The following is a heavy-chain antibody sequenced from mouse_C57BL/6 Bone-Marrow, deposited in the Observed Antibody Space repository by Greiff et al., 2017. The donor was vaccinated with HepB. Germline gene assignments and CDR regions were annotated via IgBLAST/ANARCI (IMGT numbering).Heavy chain of an antibody. J-gene: IGHJ2*01. CDR1: GYAFTNYL. CDR2: INPGSGGT. Sequence: VQLQQSGAELVRPGTSVKVSCKASGYAFTNYLIEWVKQRPGQGLEWIGVINPGSGGTNSNEKFKGKATLTADKSSSTAYMQLSSLTSEDSAVYFCARWTAQATEFDYWGQGTTLTVSS. D-gene: IGHD3-2*02. V-gene: IGHV1-54*01. CDR3: ARWTAQATEFDY.